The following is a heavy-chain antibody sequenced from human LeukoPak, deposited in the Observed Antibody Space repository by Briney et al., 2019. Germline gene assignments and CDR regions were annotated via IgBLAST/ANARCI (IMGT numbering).Heavy chain of an antibody. CDR2: VNIDGSSV. V-gene: IGHV3-74*01. CDR1: GFTVSSYW. CDR3: ASGVQGTSWIVN. D-gene: IGHD2-21*01. J-gene: IGHJ4*01. Sequence: GGSLRLSCATSGFTVSSYWMHWVRQAPGKGLVWLSRVNIDGSSVAYADSVKGRFTISRDNAKDSLYLQMNSLRAEDTCVYYCASGVQGTSWIVNWGRGTLVTVSS.